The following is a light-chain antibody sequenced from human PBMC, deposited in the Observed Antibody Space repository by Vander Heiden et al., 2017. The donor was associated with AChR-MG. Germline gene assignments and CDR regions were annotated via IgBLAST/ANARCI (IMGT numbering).Light chain of an antibody. V-gene: IGKV3D-20*01. Sequence: TLASLPGERAARASVASQGGSSGNLDWYQQKPGPAPRLRIYDADRRATGIADRVSGSGCGTDITLTISRRGPEDFAVYDCHQHGSRVPLTFGEGTRVEIK. J-gene: IGKJ5*01. CDR2: DAD. CDR1: QGGSSGN. CDR3: HQHGSRVPLT.